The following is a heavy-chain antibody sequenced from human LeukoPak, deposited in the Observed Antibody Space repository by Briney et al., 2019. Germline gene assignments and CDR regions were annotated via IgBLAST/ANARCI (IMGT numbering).Heavy chain of an antibody. Sequence: ASVKVSCKASGYTFTSYYMHWVRQAPGQGLEWMGIINPRGGSTSYAQKFQGRVTMTRDTSTSTVYMELSSLRSEDTAVYYCAGPGNYYDSRGLNFYYYGMDVWGQGTTVTVSS. V-gene: IGHV1-46*01. CDR1: GYTFTSYY. J-gene: IGHJ6*02. CDR3: AGPGNYYDSRGLNFYYYGMDV. D-gene: IGHD3-22*01. CDR2: INPRGGST.